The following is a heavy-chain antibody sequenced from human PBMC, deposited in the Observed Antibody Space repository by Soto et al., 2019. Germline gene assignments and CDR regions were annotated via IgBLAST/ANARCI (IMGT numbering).Heavy chain of an antibody. Sequence: PVGSLRLSCAASGFTFSSYSMNWVRQAPGKGLEWVSSISSSSSYIYYADSVKGRFTISRDNAKNSLHLQMNSLRAEDTAVYYCARDLIVVVPAAQNGMDVWGQGTTVTVSS. CDR2: ISSSSSYI. CDR1: GFTFSSYS. J-gene: IGHJ6*02. CDR3: ARDLIVVVPAAQNGMDV. D-gene: IGHD2-2*01. V-gene: IGHV3-21*01.